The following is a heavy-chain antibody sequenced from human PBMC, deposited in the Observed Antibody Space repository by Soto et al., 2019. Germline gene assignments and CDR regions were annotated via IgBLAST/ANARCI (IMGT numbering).Heavy chain of an antibody. CDR2: IKSDGSST. CDR1: GFTFSSYW. J-gene: IGHJ4*02. V-gene: IGHV3-74*01. CDR3: VRTSLVVAAATREDY. D-gene: IGHD2-15*01. Sequence: EVQLVESGGGLVQPGESLRLSCAASGFTFSSYWMHWVRQAPGKGLVWVSRIKSDGSSTSYAGSVKGRFTISGDNAKNTLYLQMNSLRAEDTAVYYCVRTSLVVAAATREDYWGQGTLVTVSS.